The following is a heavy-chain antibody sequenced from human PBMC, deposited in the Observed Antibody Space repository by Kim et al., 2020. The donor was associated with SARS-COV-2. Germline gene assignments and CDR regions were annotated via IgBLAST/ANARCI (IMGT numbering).Heavy chain of an antibody. Sequence: SETLSLTCTVSGGSVSSGSYYWSWIRQPPGKGLEWIGYIYYSGSTNYNPSLKRRVTISVDTSKNQFSLKLSSVTAADTAVYYCARAVSWGYYYGSGHLSPPEYYYYGMDVWGQGTTVTVSS. CDR2: IYYSGST. J-gene: IGHJ6*02. D-gene: IGHD3-10*01. V-gene: IGHV4-61*01. CDR3: ARAVSWGYYYGSGHLSPPEYYYYGMDV. CDR1: GGSVSSGSYY.